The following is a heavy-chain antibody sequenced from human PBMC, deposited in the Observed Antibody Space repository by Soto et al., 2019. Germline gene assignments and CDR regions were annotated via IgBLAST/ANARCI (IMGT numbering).Heavy chain of an antibody. D-gene: IGHD6-13*01. J-gene: IGHJ5*02. CDR1: GYTFTGYY. Sequence: ASVKVSCKASGYTFTGYYMHWVRQAPGQGLEWMGWINPNSGGTNYAQKFQGWVTMTRDTSISTAYMELSRLRSDDTAGDYCGRGVHEVGIAEAPFWFAPGGQGTLVPVS. CDR2: INPNSGGT. CDR3: GRGVHEVGIAEAPFWFAP. V-gene: IGHV1-2*04.